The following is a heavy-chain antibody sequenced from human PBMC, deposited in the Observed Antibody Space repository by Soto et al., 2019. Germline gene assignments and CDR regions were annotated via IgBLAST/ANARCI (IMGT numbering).Heavy chain of an antibody. D-gene: IGHD6-19*01. CDR1: GFTFSSYA. V-gene: IGHV3-23*01. J-gene: IGHJ4*02. CDR2: ISGSGGST. Sequence: GGSLRLSCAASGFTFSSYAMSWVRQAPGKGLEWVSTISGSGGSTFYADSLKGRFTISRDTSKNTLYLQMNSLRAEDTAVYYCAKEATAVALYYFDYWGQGTLVTVSS. CDR3: AKEATAVALYYFDY.